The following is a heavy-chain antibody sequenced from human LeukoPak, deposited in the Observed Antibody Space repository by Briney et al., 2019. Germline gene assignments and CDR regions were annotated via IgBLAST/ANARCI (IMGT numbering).Heavy chain of an antibody. CDR2: IYPGDPDT. Sequence: GESLKISCKGSGYSFTSYWIGWVRQMPGKGLEWMGIIYPGDPDTRYSPSFQGQVTISADKSISTAYLQWSSLKASDTAMYYCARRDTYYYDSSGYPLDAFDIWGQGTMVTVSS. CDR3: ARRDTYYYDSSGYPLDAFDI. CDR1: GYSFTSYW. V-gene: IGHV5-51*01. D-gene: IGHD3-22*01. J-gene: IGHJ3*02.